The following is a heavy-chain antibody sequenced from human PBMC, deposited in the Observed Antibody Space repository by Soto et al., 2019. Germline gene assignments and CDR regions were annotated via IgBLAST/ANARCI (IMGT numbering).Heavy chain of an antibody. CDR3: TTEGVATTSYYYYYGMGV. D-gene: IGHD5-12*01. Sequence: PGGSLRLSCAASGFTFSNAWMNWVRQAPGKGLEWVGRIKSKTDGGTTDYAAPVKGRFTISRDDSKNTLYLQMNSLKTEDTAVYYCTTEGVATTSYYYYYGMGVWGQGTTVTVSS. CDR1: GFTFSNAW. V-gene: IGHV3-15*07. CDR2: IKSKTDGGTT. J-gene: IGHJ6*02.